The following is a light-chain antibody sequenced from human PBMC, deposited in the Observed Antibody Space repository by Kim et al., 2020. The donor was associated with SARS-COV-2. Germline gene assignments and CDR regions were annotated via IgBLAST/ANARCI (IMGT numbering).Light chain of an antibody. Sequence: QSVLTQPPSASGTPGQRVTISCSGSNSNIGRNYVYWYQQLPGMAPKLLIYANNQRPSGVPDRFSGSKSGTSASLAISGLRSEDEADYYCAVWDASLKGWVFGGGTQLTVL. V-gene: IGLV1-47*01. CDR1: NSNIGRNY. J-gene: IGLJ3*02. CDR3: AVWDASLKGWV. CDR2: ANN.